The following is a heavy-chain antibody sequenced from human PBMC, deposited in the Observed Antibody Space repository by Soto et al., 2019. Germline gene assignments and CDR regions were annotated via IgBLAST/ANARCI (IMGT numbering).Heavy chain of an antibody. CDR3: ARMVRGSNIDYYHYMDV. CDR1: GYSFTSHG. D-gene: IGHD3-10*01. Sequence: QVQLVQSGAEVKKPGASVKVSCKASGYSFTSHGISWVRQAPGQGLEWMAWISASNGDTNYAQKFQGRVTVTTDTSTSTVYMDLMSVRYTDTAVYYCARMVRGSNIDYYHYMDVWGKGTTVTVSS. V-gene: IGHV1-18*01. CDR2: ISASNGDT. J-gene: IGHJ6*03.